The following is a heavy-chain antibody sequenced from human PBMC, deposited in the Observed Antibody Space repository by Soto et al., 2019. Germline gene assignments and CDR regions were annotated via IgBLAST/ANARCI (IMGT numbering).Heavy chain of an antibody. V-gene: IGHV3-23*01. CDR2: IAASGHNT. CDR3: AKAVGEYLYFFNT. CDR1: GLTFSSYA. D-gene: IGHD3-10*01. J-gene: IGHJ5*02. Sequence: EVQVLESGGGLIQPGGSLRLSCGFSGLTFSSYAASWVRQAPGKGLEWVSGIAASGHNTYYADSVEGRFTISRDNSNCTLFLQMNDLRAEDTAVYYCAKAVGEYLYFFNTWGQGILVTVSS.